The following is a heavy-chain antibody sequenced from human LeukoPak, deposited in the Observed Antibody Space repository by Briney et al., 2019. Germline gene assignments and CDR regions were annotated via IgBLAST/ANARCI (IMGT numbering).Heavy chain of an antibody. J-gene: IGHJ4*02. D-gene: IGHD4-23*01. Sequence: GGSLRLSCAASGFTFSSYSMNWVRQAPGKGLEWVAFIRYDGSNKYYADSVKGRFTISTDNSKSTLYLQMNSLRAEDTAVYYCAKDLGYGGFFDFWGQGTLVTVSS. V-gene: IGHV3-30*02. CDR3: AKDLGYGGFFDF. CDR2: IRYDGSNK. CDR1: GFTFSSYS.